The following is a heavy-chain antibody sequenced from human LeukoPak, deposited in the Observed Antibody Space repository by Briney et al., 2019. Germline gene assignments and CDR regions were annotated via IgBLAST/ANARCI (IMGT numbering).Heavy chain of an antibody. CDR2: IKQDGSEK. CDR1: GISFSNYW. J-gene: IGHJ2*01. CDR3: ARGYWNFGL. V-gene: IGHV3-7*01. Sequence: PGGSLRLSCVASGISFSNYWMTWVRQAPGKGLEWVANIKQDGSEKNYVDSVKGRLTSSRDNAKNSLYLQMNRLRAEDTAVYYCARGYWNFGLWGRGTQVTVSS.